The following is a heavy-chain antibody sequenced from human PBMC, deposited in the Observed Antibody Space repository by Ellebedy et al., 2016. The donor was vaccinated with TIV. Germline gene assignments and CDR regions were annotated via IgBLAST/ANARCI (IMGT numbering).Heavy chain of an antibody. Sequence: MPSETLSLTCTVSGGSMISDDHYWSWVRQPPGKGLEWIGYIYYSGTTYYNPSLKHRLIMSVDKSKSQVSLKLTAVTATDTAVYYCARGGGDRPHALDVWGQGTKVTVSS. V-gene: IGHV4-30-4*08. CDR1: GGSMISDDHY. D-gene: IGHD3-10*01. CDR3: ARGGGDRPHALDV. CDR2: IYYSGTT. J-gene: IGHJ3*01.